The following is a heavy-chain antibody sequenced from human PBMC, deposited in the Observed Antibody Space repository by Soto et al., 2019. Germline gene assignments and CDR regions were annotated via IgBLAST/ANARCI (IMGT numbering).Heavy chain of an antibody. CDR2: ISGRGTTT. Sequence: EVQLLESGGGSEQSGGSLRLSCAASGFTFSGYPMSWVRQAPGQGLQCVSTISGRGTTTYYADSVKGRFTISRDNSKNTLYLQMNSLRAEDTAVYYCAKDLIGAEYDRGRLDYWGQGTLVTVSS. D-gene: IGHD3-16*01. J-gene: IGHJ4*02. V-gene: IGHV3-23*01. CDR1: GFTFSGYP. CDR3: AKDLIGAEYDRGRLDY.